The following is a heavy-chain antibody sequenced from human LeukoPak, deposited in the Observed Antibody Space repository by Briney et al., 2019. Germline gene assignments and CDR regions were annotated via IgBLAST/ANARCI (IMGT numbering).Heavy chain of an antibody. CDR3: ARGKREYYGSGRLNFDY. Sequence: SETLSLTCAVYGGSFSGYYWSWIRQPPGKGLEWIGEINHSGSTNYNPSLKSRVTISVDTSKNQFSLKLSSVTAADTAVYYCARGKREYYGSGRLNFDYWGQGTLVTVSS. D-gene: IGHD3-10*01. CDR2: INHSGST. V-gene: IGHV4-34*01. J-gene: IGHJ4*02. CDR1: GGSFSGYY.